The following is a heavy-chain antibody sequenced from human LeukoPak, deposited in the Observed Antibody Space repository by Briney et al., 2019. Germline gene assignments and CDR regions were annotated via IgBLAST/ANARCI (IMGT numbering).Heavy chain of an antibody. V-gene: IGHV4-38-2*02. CDR3: VKGGTYYFGASGSGD. CDR1: GYSISSGYY. Sequence: SETLSLTCSVSGYSISSGYYWVWIRQPPGKGLQWIGSIYHNGTTYYNPSLKSRVTISVDTSKNHFSLKLSSVTAADTAVYYCVKGGTYYFGASGSGDWGQGTLVSVSS. J-gene: IGHJ4*02. D-gene: IGHD3-10*01. CDR2: IYHNGTT.